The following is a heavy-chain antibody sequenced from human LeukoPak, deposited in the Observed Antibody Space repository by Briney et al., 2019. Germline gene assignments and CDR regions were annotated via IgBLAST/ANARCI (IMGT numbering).Heavy chain of an antibody. CDR3: AREGYYGSGSFRPYYYYYMDV. V-gene: IGHV3-11*01. D-gene: IGHD3-10*01. Sequence: GGSLRLSCAASGFTFSDYYMSWIRQAPGKGLEWVSYISSSGSTIYYADSVKGRFTISRDNAKNSLYLQMNSLRAEDTAVYYCAREGYYGSGSFRPYYYYYMDVWGKGTTVTISS. CDR1: GFTFSDYY. J-gene: IGHJ6*03. CDR2: ISSSGSTI.